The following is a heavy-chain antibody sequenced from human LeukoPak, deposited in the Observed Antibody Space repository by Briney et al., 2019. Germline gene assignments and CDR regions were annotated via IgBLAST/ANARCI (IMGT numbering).Heavy chain of an antibody. V-gene: IGHV4-59*08. D-gene: IGHD3-10*01. Sequence: SETLSLTCTVSAGSISSYYWSWIRQPPGKGLEWIGYIYYSGSTNYNPSLKSRVTISVDTSKNQFSLKLSSVTAADTAVYYCARHALRYYGSGSSTDVWGQGTTVTVSS. CDR3: ARHALRYYGSGSSTDV. CDR1: AGSISSYY. J-gene: IGHJ6*02. CDR2: IYYSGST.